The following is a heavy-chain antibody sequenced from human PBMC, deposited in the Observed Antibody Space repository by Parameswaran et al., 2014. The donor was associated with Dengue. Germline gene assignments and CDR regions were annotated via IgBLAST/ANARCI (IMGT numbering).Heavy chain of an antibody. CDR3: AREPSGYSSGWGMDV. D-gene: IGHD6-19*01. CDR2: IDPSDSYT. J-gene: IGHJ6*02. Sequence: AGGSLRLSCKGSGYSFTSYWIGWVRQMPGKGLEWMGRIDPSDSYTNYSPSFQGHVTISADKSISTAYLQWSSLKASDTAMYYCAREPSGYSSGWGMDVWGQGTTVTVSS. CDR1: GYSFTSYW. V-gene: IGHV5-10-1*01.